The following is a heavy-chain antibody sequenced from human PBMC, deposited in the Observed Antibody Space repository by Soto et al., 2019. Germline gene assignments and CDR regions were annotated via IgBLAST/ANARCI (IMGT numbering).Heavy chain of an antibody. CDR2: INWNGGST. Sequence: PGGSLRLSCAASGFTFDDYVMSWVRQAPGKGLEWVSGINWNGGSTGYADSVKGRFTISRDNAKNSLYLQMNSLRAEDTALYYCARDPGWSLGYCSSTSCYRRNWSDPWGQGTLVTVSS. CDR3: ARDPGWSLGYCSSTSCYRRNWSDP. D-gene: IGHD2-2*01. V-gene: IGHV3-20*04. J-gene: IGHJ5*02. CDR1: GFTFDDYV.